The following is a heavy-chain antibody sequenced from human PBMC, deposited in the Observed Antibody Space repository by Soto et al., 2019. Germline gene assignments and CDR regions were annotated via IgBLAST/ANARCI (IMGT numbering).Heavy chain of an antibody. Sequence: EVQLVESGGGLVKPGGSLRLSCAASGFTFSNAWMSWVRQAPGKGLEWVGRIKSKTDGGTTDYAAPVKGRFTISRDDSKNTLYLQMNSLKTEDTSVYYCTTGETYYYDSSGRKYYFDYWGQGTLVTVSS. J-gene: IGHJ4*02. CDR3: TTGETYYYDSSGRKYYFDY. D-gene: IGHD3-22*01. CDR1: GFTFSNAW. CDR2: IKSKTDGGTT. V-gene: IGHV3-15*01.